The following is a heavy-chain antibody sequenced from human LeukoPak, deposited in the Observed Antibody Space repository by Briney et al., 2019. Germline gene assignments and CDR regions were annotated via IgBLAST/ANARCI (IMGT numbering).Heavy chain of an antibody. CDR2: ISGSGGTT. V-gene: IGHV3-23*01. CDR3: AKDGDYDILTGYYASPIFYFDY. J-gene: IGHJ4*02. Sequence: PGGSLRLSCAASGFTFSSYAMTWVRQAPGKGLEWVSGISGSGGTTHYADSVKGRFTISRDNSKNTLYLQMNSLRVEDTAVYYCAKDGDYDILTGYYASPIFYFDYWGQGTLVTVSS. D-gene: IGHD3-9*01. CDR1: GFTFSSYA.